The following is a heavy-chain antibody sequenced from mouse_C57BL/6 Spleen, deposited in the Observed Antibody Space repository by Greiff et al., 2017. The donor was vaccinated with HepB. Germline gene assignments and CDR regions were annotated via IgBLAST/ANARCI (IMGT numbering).Heavy chain of an antibody. CDR3: AVVATPCAMDY. CDR2: INPNNGGT. V-gene: IGHV1-26*01. CDR1: GYTFTDYY. J-gene: IGHJ4*01. D-gene: IGHD1-1*01. Sequence: VQLQQSGPELVKPGASVKISCKASGYTFTDYYMNWVKQSHGKSLEWIGDINPNNGGTSYNQKFKGKATLTVDKSSSTAYMELRSLTSEDSAVYYCAVVATPCAMDYWGQGTSVTVSS.